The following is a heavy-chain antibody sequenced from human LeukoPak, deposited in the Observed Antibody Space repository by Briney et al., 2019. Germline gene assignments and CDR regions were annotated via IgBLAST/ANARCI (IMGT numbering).Heavy chain of an antibody. D-gene: IGHD6-6*01. CDR3: ASGGIAARRGAFDI. J-gene: IGHJ3*02. V-gene: IGHV1-46*01. Sequence: ASVKVSCKGSGYTFTTYYMHWVRQAPGQGLEWMGIINPSGGSTSYAQKFQGRVTITADKSTSTAYMELSSLRSEDTAVYYCASGGIAARRGAFDIWGQGTMVTVSS. CDR2: INPSGGST. CDR1: GYTFTTYY.